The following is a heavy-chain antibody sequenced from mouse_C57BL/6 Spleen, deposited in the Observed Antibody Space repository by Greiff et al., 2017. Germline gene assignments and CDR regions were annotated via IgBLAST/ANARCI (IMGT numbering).Heavy chain of an antibody. CDR1: GYTFTSYW. J-gene: IGHJ2*01. Sequence: QVQLQQPGAELVKPGASVKLSCKASGYTFTSYWMHWVKQRPGRGLEWIGRIDPNSGGTKYNEKFKSKATLTVNKPSSKAYMQLSSLTSEESAVYYCAREEKKIDYVDYWGQGTTLTVSS. V-gene: IGHV1-72*01. CDR2: IDPNSGGT. CDR3: AREEKKIDYVDY.